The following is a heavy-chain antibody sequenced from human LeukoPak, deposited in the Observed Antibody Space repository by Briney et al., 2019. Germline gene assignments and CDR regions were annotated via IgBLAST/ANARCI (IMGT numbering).Heavy chain of an antibody. CDR2: IYTSGST. J-gene: IGHJ3*02. V-gene: IGHV4-4*08. D-gene: IGHD6-19*01. CDR3: AREIVAGLGVSFDI. Sequence: SETLSLTCTVSGGSISSYYWSWIRQSPGKGLEWIGRIYTSGSTNYNPSLKSRVAISVDTSKNQFSLKLSSVTAADTAVYYCAREIVAGLGVSFDIWGQGTMVTVSS. CDR1: GGSISSYY.